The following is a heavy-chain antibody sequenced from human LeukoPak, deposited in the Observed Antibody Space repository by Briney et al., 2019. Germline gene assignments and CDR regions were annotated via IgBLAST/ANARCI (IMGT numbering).Heavy chain of an antibody. CDR1: GGSISGSSYY. CDR2: IYYSGST. J-gene: IGHJ6*02. V-gene: IGHV4-39*07. D-gene: IGHD3-9*01. CDR3: ARSWYPYYDILTGYYSGSYYYYGMDV. Sequence: SETLSLTCTVSGGSISGSSYYWGWIRQPPGKGLEWIGSIYYSGSTYYNPSLKSRVTISVDTSKNQFSLKLSSVTAADTAVYYCARSWYPYYDILTGYYSGSYYYYGMDVWGQGTTVTVSS.